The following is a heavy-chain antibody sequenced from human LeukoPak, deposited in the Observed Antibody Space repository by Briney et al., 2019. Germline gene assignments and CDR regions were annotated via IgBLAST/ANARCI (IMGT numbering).Heavy chain of an antibody. CDR3: ARAIAAAGTAQYYFDY. Sequence: GGSLRLSCAASGFTFSSYSMNWVRQAPGKGLEWVSSISSSSSYIYYADSVKGRFTISRDNAKNSLYLQMNSLRAEDTAVYYCARAIAAAGTAQYYFDYWGQGTLVTVSS. CDR1: GFTFSSYS. D-gene: IGHD6-13*01. J-gene: IGHJ4*02. CDR2: ISSSSSYI. V-gene: IGHV3-21*01.